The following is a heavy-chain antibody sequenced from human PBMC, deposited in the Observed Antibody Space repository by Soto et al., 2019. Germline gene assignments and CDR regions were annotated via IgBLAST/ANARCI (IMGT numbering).Heavy chain of an antibody. CDR3: ASSTRLPYYYGMDV. J-gene: IGHJ6*02. CDR2: IHSGGDT. CDR1: GFAVSSNY. D-gene: IGHD2-15*01. V-gene: IGHV3-66*01. Sequence: GGSLRLSCAASGFAVSSNYMTWVRQAPGKGLEWVSVIHSGGDTHYADSVRGRFTISRDNSKNTLYLQMNSLRAEDTAVYYCASSTRLPYYYGMDVWGQGTTVTVSS.